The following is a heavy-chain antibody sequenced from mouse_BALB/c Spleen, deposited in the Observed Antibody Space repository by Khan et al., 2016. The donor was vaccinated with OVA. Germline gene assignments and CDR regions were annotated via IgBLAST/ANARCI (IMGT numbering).Heavy chain of an antibody. CDR1: GFTFTDYA. D-gene: IGHD2-3*01. Sequence: VELLESGAELVRPGVSVKISCAGSGFTFTDYAMYWVQQSPAKSLEWIGVISTCYGGANYPQKFKGKATMTVDKSSSTLYMEIGSLTSEDSAIYYGARDYADCYSYIDVGGAGTTVTVSS. CDR3: ARDYADCYSYIDV. V-gene: IGHV1S137*01. J-gene: IGHJ1*01. CDR2: ISTCYGGA.